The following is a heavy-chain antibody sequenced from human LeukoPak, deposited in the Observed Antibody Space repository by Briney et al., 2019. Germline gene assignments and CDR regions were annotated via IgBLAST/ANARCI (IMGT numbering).Heavy chain of an antibody. D-gene: IGHD1-26*01. CDR2: IIPISGTT. Sequence: SSVKVSCKTSGGTFTSYAITWVRQAPGQGLEWMGKIIPISGTTNYAQKFQGRVTFTADESTSSAYMELSSLRSEDTALYYCARKLRLGGNWFDPWGQGTLVTVSS. J-gene: IGHJ5*02. V-gene: IGHV1-69*15. CDR3: ARKLRLGGNWFDP. CDR1: GGTFTSYA.